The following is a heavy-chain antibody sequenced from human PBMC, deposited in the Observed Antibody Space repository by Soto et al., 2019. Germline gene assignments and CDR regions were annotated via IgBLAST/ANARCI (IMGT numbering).Heavy chain of an antibody. CDR3: VKSSEAAGTIYDY. V-gene: IGHV3-23*01. CDR1: GFSFSSYA. CDR2: ISGSGGST. D-gene: IGHD6-13*01. J-gene: IGHJ4*02. Sequence: HPGGSLRLSCAAYGFSFSSYAMSWVRQAPGKGLEWVSAISGSGGSTYYADSGKGRFTISRDNSKNTLYLKMNGLRAEDTSVYYCVKSSEAAGTIYDYRAQGTLVTVSS.